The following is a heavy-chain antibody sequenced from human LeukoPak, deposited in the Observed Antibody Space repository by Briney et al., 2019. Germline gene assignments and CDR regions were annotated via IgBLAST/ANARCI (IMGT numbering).Heavy chain of an antibody. Sequence: PSETLSLTCAVYAGSFSGYYWGWIRQPPGKGLEWSGEITLSGRTNYNPSLKSRVTISVDTSKNQFSLKLSSVTAADTAVYYCARERRQLERRGYFDYWGQGTLVTVSS. V-gene: IGHV4-34*01. CDR2: ITLSGRT. CDR3: ARERRQLERRGYFDY. J-gene: IGHJ4*02. D-gene: IGHD1-1*01. CDR1: AGSFSGYY.